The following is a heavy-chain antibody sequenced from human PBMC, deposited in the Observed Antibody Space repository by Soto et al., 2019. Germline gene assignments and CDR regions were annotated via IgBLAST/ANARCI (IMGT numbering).Heavy chain of an antibody. CDR3: ARIANRAGSCPDY. CDR2: IYPGDSDT. D-gene: IGHD2-15*01. J-gene: IGHJ4*02. CDR1: GYSFSNSW. V-gene: IGHV5-51*01. Sequence: GESLKISCKGFGYSFSNSWIGWVRQMPGNGLEWLGIIYPGDSDTRYSPSFQGQVTISADKSMSTAYLQWSSLKASDTAMYYCARIANRAGSCPDYWGQGTLVTVSS.